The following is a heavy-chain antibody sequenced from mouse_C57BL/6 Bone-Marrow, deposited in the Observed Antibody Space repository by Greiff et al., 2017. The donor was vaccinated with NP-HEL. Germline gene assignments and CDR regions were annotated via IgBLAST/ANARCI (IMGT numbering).Heavy chain of an antibody. D-gene: IGHD1-1*01. CDR1: GYSFTGYY. J-gene: IGHJ2*01. CDR2: INPSTGGT. V-gene: IGHV1-42*01. Sequence: DVKLQESGPELVKPGASVKISCKASGYSFTGYYMNWVKQSPEKSLEWIGEINPSTGGTTYNQKFKAKATLTVDKSSSTAYMQLKSLTSEDSAVYYCASYGSSLYYFDYWGQGTTLTVSS. CDR3: ASYGSSLYYFDY.